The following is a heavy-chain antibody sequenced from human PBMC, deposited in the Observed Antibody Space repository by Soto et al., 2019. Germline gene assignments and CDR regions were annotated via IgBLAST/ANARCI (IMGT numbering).Heavy chain of an antibody. CDR1: GFTFSSYS. Sequence: VGSLRLSCAASGFTFSSYSMNWVRQAPGKGLEWVSYISSSSASYISTSSSTIYYADSVEGRFTISRDNAKNSLYLQMDSLRDEDTAVYYCARDLDYYASESPDAFDIWGQGTMVTVSS. J-gene: IGHJ3*02. V-gene: IGHV3-48*02. CDR3: ARDLDYYASESPDAFDI. CDR2: ISTSSSTI. D-gene: IGHD3-10*01.